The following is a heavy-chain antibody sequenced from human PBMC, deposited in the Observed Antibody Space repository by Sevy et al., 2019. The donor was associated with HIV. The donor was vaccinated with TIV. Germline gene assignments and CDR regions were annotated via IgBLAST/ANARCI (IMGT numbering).Heavy chain of an antibody. CDR3: ARSYCSGDRCYSLAY. CDR2: ISPHNGDT. D-gene: IGHD2-15*01. Sequence: ASVKVSCKVSGYTFTSYRITWVRQAPGQGLESMGWISPHNGDTKYAQKFQGRVTMITDTSTNTAYMELRSLGSDDTAIYYCARSYCSGDRCYSLAYWGQGTLVTVSS. J-gene: IGHJ4*02. V-gene: IGHV1-18*01. CDR1: GYTFTSYR.